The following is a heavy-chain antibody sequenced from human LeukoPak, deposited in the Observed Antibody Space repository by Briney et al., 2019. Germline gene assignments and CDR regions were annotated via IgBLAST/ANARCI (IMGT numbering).Heavy chain of an antibody. D-gene: IGHD2-2*01. CDR2: IYTSGST. J-gene: IGHJ4*02. V-gene: IGHV4-61*02. CDR1: GGSISSGSYY. Sequence: PSETLSLTCTVSGGSISSGSYYWSWIRQPAGKGLEWIGRIYTSGSTNYNPSLKSRVTISVDTSKNQFSLKLSSVTAADTAVYYCARERGYCSSTSCYGRGYYFDYWGQGTLVTVSS. CDR3: ARERGYCSSTSCYGRGYYFDY.